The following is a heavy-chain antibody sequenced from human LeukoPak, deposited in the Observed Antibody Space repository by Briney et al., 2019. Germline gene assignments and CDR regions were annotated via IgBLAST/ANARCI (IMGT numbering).Heavy chain of an antibody. D-gene: IGHD6-13*01. CDR3: AGGISATGGG. Sequence: PGGSLRLSCADSGFTFSSYWMHWVRQAPGKGLVWVSRINSDGSITTYADSVKGRFTISRGNAKNTLYLQMNSLRAEDTAVYYCAGGISATGGGWGQGTMVTVSS. CDR2: INSDGSIT. CDR1: GFTFSSYW. J-gene: IGHJ3*01. V-gene: IGHV3-74*01.